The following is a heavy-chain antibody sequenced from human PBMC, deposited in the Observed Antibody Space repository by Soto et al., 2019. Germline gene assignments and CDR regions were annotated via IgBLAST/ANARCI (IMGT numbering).Heavy chain of an antibody. CDR1: DFSFLNYG. J-gene: IGHJ6*02. CDR2: ISYVVRNN. D-gene: IGHD1-26*01. Sequence: GGSLRLACVASDFSFLNYGMHWVRQAPGKGLEWVADISYVVRNNYYAEAVKGRFTISRDHSKNTLYLQMYSLSTEDTAGYYCAKDRRWEQQIYGMNVRCQGTPGNVSS. CDR3: AKDRRWEQQIYGMNV. V-gene: IGHV3-30*18.